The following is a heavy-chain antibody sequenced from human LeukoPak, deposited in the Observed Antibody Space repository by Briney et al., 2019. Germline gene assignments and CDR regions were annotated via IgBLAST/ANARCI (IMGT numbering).Heavy chain of an antibody. D-gene: IGHD6-13*01. CDR2: IIPIFGTA. V-gene: IGHV1-69*06. CDR1: GGTFSSYA. J-gene: IGHJ6*03. CDR3: ARVRIAAATGYYYYYYYMDV. Sequence: GASVKVSCKASGGTFSSYAISWVRQAPGQGLEWMGGIIPIFGTANYAQKFQGRVTITADKSTSTAYMELSSLRSEDTAVYYCARVRIAAATGYYYYYYYMDVWGKGTTVTVSS.